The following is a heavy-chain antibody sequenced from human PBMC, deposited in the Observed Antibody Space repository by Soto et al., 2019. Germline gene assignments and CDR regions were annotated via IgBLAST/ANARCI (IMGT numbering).Heavy chain of an antibody. D-gene: IGHD3-3*01. CDR1: GFTFSSYI. CDR2: ISSSSSYI. J-gene: IGHJ6*02. V-gene: IGHV3-21*01. CDR3: ARDFSIFGVGNRVYYYGMDV. Sequence: PGGSLRLSCAASGFTFSSYIMNWVRQAPGKGLEWVSSISSSSSYIYYADSVKGRFTISRDNAKNSLYLQMNSLRAEDTAVYYCARDFSIFGVGNRVYYYGMDVWGQGTTVTVSS.